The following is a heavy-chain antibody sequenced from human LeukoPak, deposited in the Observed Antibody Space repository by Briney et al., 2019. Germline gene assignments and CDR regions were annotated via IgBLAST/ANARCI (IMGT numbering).Heavy chain of an antibody. J-gene: IGHJ4*02. CDR3: AKDLGPFYGSGTAFDY. CDR2: IRYDGSNK. Sequence: PGGSLRLSCAASGFTFSSYGMHWVRQAPGKGLEWVAFIRYDGSNKYYADSVKGRFTISRDNSKNTLYLQMNSLRAEDTAVYYCAKDLGPFYGSGTAFDYWGQGTLVTVSS. D-gene: IGHD3-10*01. CDR1: GFTFSSYG. V-gene: IGHV3-30*02.